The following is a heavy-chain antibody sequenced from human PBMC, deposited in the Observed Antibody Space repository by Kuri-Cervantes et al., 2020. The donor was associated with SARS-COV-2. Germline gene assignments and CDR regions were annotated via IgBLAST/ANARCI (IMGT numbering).Heavy chain of an antibody. CDR1: GYTFTGYY. J-gene: IGHJ4*02. CDR3: ANDGGDTVLLFDY. CDR2: IIPIFGTA. V-gene: IGHV1-69*05. Sequence: SVKVSCKASGYTFTGYYMHWVRQAPGQGLEWMGGIIPIFGTANYAQKFQGRVTITTDESTSTAYMELSSLRSEDTAVYYCANDGGDTVLLFDYWGQGTLVTVSS. D-gene: IGHD5-18*01.